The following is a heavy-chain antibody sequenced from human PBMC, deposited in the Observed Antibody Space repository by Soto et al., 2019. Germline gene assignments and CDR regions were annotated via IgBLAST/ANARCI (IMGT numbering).Heavy chain of an antibody. V-gene: IGHV3-23*01. CDR3: ARDFGSLGATIDY. Sequence: GGSLRLSCADSGFTFSRDGMSWVRQAPGKGLEWVSLITDNGGSTYYADSVKGRFTISRDNSKNTLYLQMNSLRAEDTAVYYCARDFGSLGATIDYWGQGTLVTVSS. CDR1: GFTFSRDG. CDR2: ITDNGGST. D-gene: IGHD1-26*01. J-gene: IGHJ4*02.